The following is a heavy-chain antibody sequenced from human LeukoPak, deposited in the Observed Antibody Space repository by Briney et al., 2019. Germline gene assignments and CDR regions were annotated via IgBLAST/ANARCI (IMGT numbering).Heavy chain of an antibody. CDR2: ISGSGGST. D-gene: IGHD6-13*01. V-gene: IGHV3-23*01. J-gene: IGHJ3*02. Sequence: GGSLRLSCAASGFTFSSYAMSWVRQAPGKGLEWVSAISGSGGSTYYADSVKGRFTISRDNSKNTLYLQMNSLRAEDTAVYYCAKDASVGSWYRLDAFDIWGQGTMVTVSS. CDR1: GFTFSSYA. CDR3: AKDASVGSWYRLDAFDI.